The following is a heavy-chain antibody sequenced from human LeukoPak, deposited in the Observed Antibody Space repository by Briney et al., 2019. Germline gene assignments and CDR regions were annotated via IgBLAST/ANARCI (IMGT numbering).Heavy chain of an antibody. D-gene: IGHD7-27*01. CDR3: ARGWGSRDYYYYYGTDV. J-gene: IGHJ6*02. CDR1: GFTFDDYA. CDR2: IYHSGST. Sequence: LRLSCAASGFTFDDYAMHWVRQAPGKGLEWIGYIYHSGSTYYNPSLKSRVTISVDRSKNQFSLKLSSVTAADTAVYYCARGWGSRDYYYYYGTDVWGQGTTVTVSS. V-gene: IGHV4-30-2*01.